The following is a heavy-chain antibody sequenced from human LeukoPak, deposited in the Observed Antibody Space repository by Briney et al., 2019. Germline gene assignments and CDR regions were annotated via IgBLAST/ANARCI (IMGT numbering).Heavy chain of an antibody. V-gene: IGHV3-48*02. CDR3: ARDSRLHSDY. J-gene: IGHJ4*02. CDR2: ISRTGNIV. D-gene: IGHD4-11*01. Sequence: PGGSLRLSCVATGFSFSNYSMHWVRQAPGKGLEWVSYISRTGNIVYYADSVKGRFTISRDNAKDSLFLQMDSLRDEDTAVYYCARDSRLHSDYWGQGTLVTVSS. CDR1: GFSFSNYS.